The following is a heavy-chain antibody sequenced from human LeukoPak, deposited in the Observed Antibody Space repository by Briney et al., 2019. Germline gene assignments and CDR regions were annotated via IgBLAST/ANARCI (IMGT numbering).Heavy chain of an antibody. J-gene: IGHJ6*02. D-gene: IGHD3-10*01. Sequence: GGSLRLSCAASGFTFSSYGMNWVRQAPGKGLEWVSYISFSGGTIFYADSVKGRFTISRDNSKNTLYLQMNSLRAEDTAVYYCARAPYYYGSGSYYHRPNLSMDVWGQGTTVTVSS. CDR3: ARAPYYYGSGSYYHRPNLSMDV. CDR1: GFTFSSYG. CDR2: ISFSGGTI. V-gene: IGHV3-48*01.